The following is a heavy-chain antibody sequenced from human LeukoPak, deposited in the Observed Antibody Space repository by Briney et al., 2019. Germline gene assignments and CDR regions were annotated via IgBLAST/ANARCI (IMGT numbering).Heavy chain of an antibody. V-gene: IGHV1-8*03. CDR3: AREGSLSGYDFSYYYYMDV. CDR2: MNPNSGNI. CDR1: GYTFSGYY. J-gene: IGHJ6*03. D-gene: IGHD5-12*01. Sequence: GASVKVSCKASGYTFSGYYIHWVRQATGQGLEWMGWMNPNSGNIGYAQKFQGRVTITRNTSISTAYMELSSLRSEDTAVYYCAREGSLSGYDFSYYYYMDVWGKGTTVTVSS.